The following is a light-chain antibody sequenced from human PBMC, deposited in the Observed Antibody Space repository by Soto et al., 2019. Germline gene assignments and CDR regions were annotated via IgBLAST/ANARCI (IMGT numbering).Light chain of an antibody. Sequence: DIVMTQSPLSLPVTPGEPASISCRSSQSLLHSNGYNYLDSYLQKPGQSPQLLTYLGSIRASGVPDRCSGSGSGTDFTLKISRVEAEDVGVYYCMQALQTPLTFGGGTKVEIK. V-gene: IGKV2-28*01. J-gene: IGKJ4*01. CDR2: LGS. CDR3: MQALQTPLT. CDR1: QSLLHSNGYNY.